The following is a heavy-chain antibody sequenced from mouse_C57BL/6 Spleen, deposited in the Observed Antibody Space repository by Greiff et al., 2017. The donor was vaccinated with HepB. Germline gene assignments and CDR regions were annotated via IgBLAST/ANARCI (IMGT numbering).Heavy chain of an antibody. D-gene: IGHD1-1*01. J-gene: IGHJ4*01. V-gene: IGHV5-17*01. CDR3: ARRAPYYGSRHYYAMDY. Sequence: EVKLVESGGGLVKPGGSLKLSSAASGFTFSDYGMHWVRQAPEKGLEWVAYISSGSSTIYYADTVKGRFTISRDNAKNTLFLQMTSLRSEDTAMYYCARRAPYYGSRHYYAMDYWGQGTSVTVSS. CDR2: ISSGSSTI. CDR1: GFTFSDYG.